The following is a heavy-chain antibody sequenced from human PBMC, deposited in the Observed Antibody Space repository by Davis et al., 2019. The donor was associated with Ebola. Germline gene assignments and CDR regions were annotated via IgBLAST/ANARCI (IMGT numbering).Heavy chain of an antibody. V-gene: IGHV5-10-1*01. J-gene: IGHJ6*03. CDR1: GYSFTSYW. CDR3: ARHVSWDARWEYYYYYYIDV. Sequence: PGGSLRLSCKGSGYSFTSYWISWVRQIPGKGLEWMERIDPSDSYTNYSPSFQGHVTISADKSISTAYLQWSSLKASDTAMYYCARHVSWDARWEYYYYYYIDVWGKGTTVTVSS. D-gene: IGHD1-26*01. CDR2: IDPSDSYT.